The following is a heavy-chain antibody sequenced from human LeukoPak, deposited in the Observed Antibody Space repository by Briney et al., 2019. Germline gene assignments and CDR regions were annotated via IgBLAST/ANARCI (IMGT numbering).Heavy chain of an antibody. CDR3: ARDLGSVTFAFDI. D-gene: IGHD3-10*01. CDR2: ICISSDT. J-gene: IGHJ3*02. Sequence: PGGSLRLSCAASGFTFSSYSLNWVRQAPGKGLEWVSYICISSDTYYGDSVKGRFTISRDNARNSLYLQMNSLRDEDTAVYYCARDLGSVTFAFDIWGQGTMVSVS. V-gene: IGHV3-48*02. CDR1: GFTFSSYS.